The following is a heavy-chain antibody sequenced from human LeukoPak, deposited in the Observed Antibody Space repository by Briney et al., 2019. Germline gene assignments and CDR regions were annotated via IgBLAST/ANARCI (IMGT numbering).Heavy chain of an antibody. D-gene: IGHD3-16*01. V-gene: IGHV1-2*02. CDR2: IDPASGIT. CDR1: GYIFSDYW. Sequence: ASVKVSCKASGYIFSDYWIHWVRQAPGRGLACLGWIDPASGITNQPQKFQGRITVTRDTSASTVYMDLNGLTTDDTALYYCARVGAPGGLRPYHYYYWGQGTLVTVSS. J-gene: IGHJ4*02. CDR3: ARVGAPGGLRPYHYYY.